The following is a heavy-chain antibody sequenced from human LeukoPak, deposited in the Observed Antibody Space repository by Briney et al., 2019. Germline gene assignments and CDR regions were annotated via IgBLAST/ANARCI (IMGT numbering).Heavy chain of an antibody. D-gene: IGHD1-26*01. Sequence: ASVKVSCKASGYAFTAYYIHWVRQAPGQGLEWMGRINPNSGGTNYAQKFQGRVTMTRDTSISTAYMKLSRLRSDDTAVYFCARPWEITMSERSYNWFDSWGQGTLVTVSS. J-gene: IGHJ5*01. CDR2: INPNSGGT. CDR3: ARPWEITMSERSYNWFDS. CDR1: GYAFTAYY. V-gene: IGHV1-2*02.